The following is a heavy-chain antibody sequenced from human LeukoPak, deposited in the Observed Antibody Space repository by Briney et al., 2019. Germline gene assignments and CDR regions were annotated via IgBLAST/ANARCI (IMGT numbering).Heavy chain of an antibody. CDR2: INPNSGGT. CDR3: ARYSSSAYWFDP. V-gene: IGHV1-2*02. J-gene: IGHJ5*02. Sequence: ASVKVSCKASGYTFTGYYMHWVRQAPGQGLEWMGWINPNSGGTNYAQKVQGRVTMTRDTSISTAYMELSRLRSDDTAVYYCARYSSSAYWFDPWGQGTLVTVSS. CDR1: GYTFTGYY. D-gene: IGHD6-6*01.